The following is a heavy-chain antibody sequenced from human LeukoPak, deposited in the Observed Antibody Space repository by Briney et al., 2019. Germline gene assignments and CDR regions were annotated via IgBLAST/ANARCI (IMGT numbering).Heavy chain of an antibody. D-gene: IGHD1-26*01. CDR2: ISYSGTT. CDR3: AKSGGYGLIDY. CDR1: SASITSSPYF. V-gene: IGHV4-39*01. J-gene: IGHJ4*02. Sequence: SETLSLTCTVSSASITSSPYFWGWIRQSPGKGLEWIGSISYSGTTYYNPSLKSRVTISVDTSKNQFSLKLNSVTAADTAMYYCAKSGGYGLIDYWGQGTLVTVSS.